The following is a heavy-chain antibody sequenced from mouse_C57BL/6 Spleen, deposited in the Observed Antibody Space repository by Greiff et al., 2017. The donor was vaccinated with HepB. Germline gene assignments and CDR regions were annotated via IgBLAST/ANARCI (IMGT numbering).Heavy chain of an antibody. CDR2: IYPRSGNT. D-gene: IGHD1-1*01. Sequence: QVQLQQSGAELARPGASVKLSCKASGYTFTSYGISWVKQRTGQGLEWIGEIYPRSGNTYYNEKFKGKATLTADKSSSTAYMELRSLTSEDPAVYFCARSPSSYDAMDYWGQGTSVTVSS. V-gene: IGHV1-81*01. CDR3: ARSPSSYDAMDY. J-gene: IGHJ4*01. CDR1: GYTFTSYG.